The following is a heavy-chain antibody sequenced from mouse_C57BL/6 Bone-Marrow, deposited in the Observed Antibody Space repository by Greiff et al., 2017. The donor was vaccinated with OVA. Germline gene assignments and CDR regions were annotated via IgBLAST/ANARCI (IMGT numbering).Heavy chain of an antibody. V-gene: IGHV1-61*01. CDR3: ARRLYGYYFDY. D-gene: IGHD2-10*02. J-gene: IGHJ2*01. Sequence: QVQLQRSGAELVRPGSSVKLSCKASGYTFTSYWMDWVKQRPGQGLEWIGNIYPSDSETHYNQKFKDKATLTVDKSSSTAYMQLSSLTSEDSAVYYCARRLYGYYFDYWGQGTTLTVSS. CDR2: IYPSDSET. CDR1: GYTFTSYW.